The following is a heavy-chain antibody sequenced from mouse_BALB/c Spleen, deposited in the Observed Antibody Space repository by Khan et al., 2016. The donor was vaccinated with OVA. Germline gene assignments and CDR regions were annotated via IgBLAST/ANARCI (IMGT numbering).Heavy chain of an antibody. V-gene: IGHV14-1*02. Sequence: VQLKQSGAELVRPGALVKLSCKASGFNIKDYYMHWVKQRPEQGLVWIGRIDPENGNTIYDPRLQGKASITSDTSSNTAHLQLSSLTSEDTAVYYCARDGYSPWFAYWGQGTLVTVSA. CDR3: ARDGYSPWFAY. CDR1: GFNIKDYY. D-gene: IGHD2-3*01. J-gene: IGHJ3*01. CDR2: IDPENGNT.